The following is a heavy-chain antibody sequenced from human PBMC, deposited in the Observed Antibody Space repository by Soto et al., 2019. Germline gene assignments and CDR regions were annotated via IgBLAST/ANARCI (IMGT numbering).Heavy chain of an antibody. CDR2: ISAYNGNT. CDR3: ARVQSGYDFAY. V-gene: IGHV1-18*01. J-gene: IGHJ4*02. CDR1: GYTFTNFG. D-gene: IGHD5-12*01. Sequence: ASVKVSCKASGYTFTNFGISWVRQAPGQGLEWMGWISAYNGNTNYAQNFQGRVTMTTDTSTSTAYMELRSLRSDDTAVYYCARVQSGYDFAYWGQGTRVTVSS.